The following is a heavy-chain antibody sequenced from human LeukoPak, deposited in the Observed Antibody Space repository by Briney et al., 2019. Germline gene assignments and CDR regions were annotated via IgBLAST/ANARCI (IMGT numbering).Heavy chain of an antibody. V-gene: IGHV4-59*01. J-gene: IGHJ4*02. CDR3: ARFVPFDWLLYQYFDY. CDR1: GGSISSYY. CDR2: IYYSGST. D-gene: IGHD3-9*01. Sequence: PSETLSLTCTVSGGSISSYYWSWIRQPPGKGLEWIGYIYYSGSTNYNPSLKSRVTISVDTSKNQFSLKLSSVTAADTAVYYCARFVPFDWLLYQYFDYWGQGTLVTVSS.